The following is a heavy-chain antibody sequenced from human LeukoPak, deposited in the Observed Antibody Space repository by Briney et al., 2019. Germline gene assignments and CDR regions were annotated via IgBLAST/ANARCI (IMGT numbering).Heavy chain of an antibody. J-gene: IGHJ4*02. CDR2: IYDSGSA. D-gene: IGHD2-15*01. CDR1: GGSISSGDYY. V-gene: IGHV4-30-4*01. Sequence: KPSETLSLTCTVSGGSISSGDYYWSWIRQPPGKGLEWIGYIYDSGSAYYNPSLESRVTMSVDTFKNQFSLKLSSVTAADRAVYYCAVVAATLAYWGQGTLVTVSS. CDR3: AVVAATLAY.